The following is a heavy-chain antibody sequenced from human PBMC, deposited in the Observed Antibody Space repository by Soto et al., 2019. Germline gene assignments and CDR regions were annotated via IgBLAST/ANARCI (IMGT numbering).Heavy chain of an antibody. CDR1: GVSISSGGYY. Sequence: QVQLQESGPGLVKPSQTLSLTCTVSGVSISSGGYYWGWIRQHPGKGLEWIGYIYYTGSTYYNPSLKSRVTMSLDTSKNQFSLKLSSVTAADTAVYYCARASQLERDAFDIWGQGTMVTVSS. CDR2: IYYTGST. CDR3: ARASQLERDAFDI. V-gene: IGHV4-31*03. D-gene: IGHD1-1*01. J-gene: IGHJ3*02.